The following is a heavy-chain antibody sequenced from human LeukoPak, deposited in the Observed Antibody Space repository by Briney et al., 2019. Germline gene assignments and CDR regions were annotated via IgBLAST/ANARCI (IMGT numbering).Heavy chain of an antibody. Sequence: GGSLRLSCAASGSTFSSYGMHWVRLAPGKGLEWVAVISYDGSNKYYADSVKGRFTISRDNSKNTLYLQMNSLRAEDTAVYYCAKDQDVDQDYYDSSGYYLPDYWGQGTLVTVSS. CDR2: ISYDGSNK. CDR3: AKDQDVDQDYYDSSGYYLPDY. D-gene: IGHD3-22*01. J-gene: IGHJ4*02. CDR1: GSTFSSYG. V-gene: IGHV3-30*18.